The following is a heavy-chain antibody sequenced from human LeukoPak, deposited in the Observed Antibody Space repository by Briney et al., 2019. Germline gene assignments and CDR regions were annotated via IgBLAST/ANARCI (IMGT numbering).Heavy chain of an antibody. CDR3: AIPSRSSGYQATDY. D-gene: IGHD3-22*01. Sequence: ASVKVSCKASGYTFTAYYMHWVRQAPGQGLEWMGWINPNSGGTNYAQKFQGRVTMTRDTSTSTVYMELSSLRSEDTAVYYCAIPSRSSGYQATDYWGQGTLVTVSS. J-gene: IGHJ4*02. V-gene: IGHV1-2*02. CDR1: GYTFTAYY. CDR2: INPNSGGT.